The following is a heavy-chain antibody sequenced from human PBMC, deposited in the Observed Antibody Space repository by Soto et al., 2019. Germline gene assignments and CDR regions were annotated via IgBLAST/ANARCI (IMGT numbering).Heavy chain of an antibody. J-gene: IGHJ4*02. V-gene: IGHV4-39*01. CDR3: GRLKGLATISYYFDY. Sequence: PEETLSHTCTVSGGSVSRSTYYWGWVRQPPGKGLEWIGSVYYSGSTYYNPSLESRVTISVDKSKNQFSLKLMSLSAADTAFYYCGRLKGLATISYYFDYWGQGALVTVSS. D-gene: IGHD3-9*01. CDR1: GGSVSRSTYY. CDR2: VYYSGST.